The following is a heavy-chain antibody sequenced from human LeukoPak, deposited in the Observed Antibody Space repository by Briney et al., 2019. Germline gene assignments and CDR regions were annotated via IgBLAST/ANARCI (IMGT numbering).Heavy chain of an antibody. J-gene: IGHJ4*02. CDR1: GFTFSNYA. V-gene: IGHV3-30*04. Sequence: PGGSLRLSCAASGFTFSNYAMHWVRQAPDKGLEWVAVISYDGSNKFYADSVKGRFTISRDNSKNTLYLQMNSLRAEDTAVYYCARGPYKYVISANPDYWGQGTLVTVSS. CDR3: ARGPYKYVISANPDY. CDR2: ISYDGSNK. D-gene: IGHD1-1*01.